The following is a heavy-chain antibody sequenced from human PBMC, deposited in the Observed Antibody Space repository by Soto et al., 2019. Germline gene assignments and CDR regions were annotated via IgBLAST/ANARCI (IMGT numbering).Heavy chain of an antibody. V-gene: IGHV3-66*01. CDR1: GLTVSSNY. D-gene: IGHD2-21*02. CDR2: IYSSGST. CDR3: AIGRYGGNSYWYFDL. Sequence: EVQLVESGGGLVQPGGSLRLSCAASGLTVSSNYINWVRQAPGKGLEWVSVIYSSGSTDYADSVKGRFTISRDKSKNTLYLQMNNLRADDTAVYYCAIGRYGGNSYWYFDLWGRGTLVTVSS. J-gene: IGHJ2*01.